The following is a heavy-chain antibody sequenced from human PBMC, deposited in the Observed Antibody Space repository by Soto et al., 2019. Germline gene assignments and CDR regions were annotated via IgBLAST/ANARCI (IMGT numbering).Heavy chain of an antibody. Sequence: SGPTLVNPTQTLTLTCTFSGFSLSTSGMCVSWIRQPPGKALEWLARIDWDDDKYYSTSLKTRLTISKDTSKNQVVLTMTNMDPVDTATYYCARISSTSCYFDYWGQGTLVTVFS. V-gene: IGHV2-70*11. D-gene: IGHD2-2*01. J-gene: IGHJ4*02. CDR2: IDWDDDK. CDR3: ARISSTSCYFDY. CDR1: GFSLSTSGMC.